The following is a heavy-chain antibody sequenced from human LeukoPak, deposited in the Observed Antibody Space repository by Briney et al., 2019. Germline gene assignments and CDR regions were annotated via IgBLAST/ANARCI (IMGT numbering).Heavy chain of an antibody. Sequence: GGSLRLSCADSGFTVSSNYMRWVRQAPGKGLEWVLVIYSGGSTHYADSVKGRFTISRDNSKNTLPLQMNSLRAEDSAVYYCAKGGHPAVVTTRFDSWGQGTLVTVSS. J-gene: IGHJ5*01. V-gene: IGHV3-53*01. CDR1: GFTVSSNY. D-gene: IGHD2-21*02. CDR2: IYSGGST. CDR3: AKGGHPAVVTTRFDS.